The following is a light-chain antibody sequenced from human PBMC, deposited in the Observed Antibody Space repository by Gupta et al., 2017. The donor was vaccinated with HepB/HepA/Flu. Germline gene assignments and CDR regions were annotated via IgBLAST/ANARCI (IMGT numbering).Light chain of an antibody. CDR1: QTIVNSPNSRDC. Sequence: DIVMTQSADSPAVSLGERATINCKSSQTIVNSPNSRDCLAWYQQKPGQPPKLLIYWASTRQPGGPDGFSCGGSVTYFTLTMNSQQAEDVAVYYYQQSSRVGTFGPGTKVEIK. J-gene: IGKJ1*01. CDR3: QQSSRVGT. V-gene: IGKV4-1*01. CDR2: WAS.